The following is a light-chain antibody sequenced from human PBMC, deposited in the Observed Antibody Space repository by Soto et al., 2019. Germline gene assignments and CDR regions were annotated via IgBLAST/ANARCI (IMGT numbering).Light chain of an antibody. CDR1: SSNIGNNY. Sequence: QSVLTQPPSVSAAPGQKVTISCSGSSSNIGNNYVSWYQQLPGTAPKLLIYDNNKRPSGIPDRFSGSKSVTSATLGITGLQTGDEADYYCGTWDSRLSAVVFGGGTKVTVL. V-gene: IGLV1-51*01. CDR2: DNN. J-gene: IGLJ2*01. CDR3: GTWDSRLSAVV.